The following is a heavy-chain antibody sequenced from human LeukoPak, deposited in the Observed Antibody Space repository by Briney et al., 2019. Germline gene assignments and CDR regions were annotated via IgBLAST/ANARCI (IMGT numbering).Heavy chain of an antibody. J-gene: IGHJ4*02. Sequence: PSETLSLTCTVSGGSISSSSYYWGWIRQPPGKGLEWIGSIYYSGSTCYNPSLKSRVTISVDTSKNQFSLKLSSVTAAGTAVYYCARHRPQPYFDYWGQGTLVTVSS. CDR3: ARHRPQPYFDY. V-gene: IGHV4-39*01. CDR2: IYYSGST. CDR1: GGSISSSSYY.